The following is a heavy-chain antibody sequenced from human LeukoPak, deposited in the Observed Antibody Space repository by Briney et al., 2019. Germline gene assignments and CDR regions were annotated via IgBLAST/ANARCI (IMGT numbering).Heavy chain of an antibody. CDR3: ARDGALLNWFDP. J-gene: IGHJ5*02. V-gene: IGHV4-61*02. CDR2: IYTSGST. D-gene: IGHD1-26*01. Sequence: SSQTLSLTCTVSGGSISSGSYYWSWIRQPAGKGLEWIGRIYTSGSTNYNPSLKSRVTITVDTSKNQFSLKLSSVTAADTAVYYCARDGALLNWFDPWGQGTLVTVSS. CDR1: GGSISSGSYY.